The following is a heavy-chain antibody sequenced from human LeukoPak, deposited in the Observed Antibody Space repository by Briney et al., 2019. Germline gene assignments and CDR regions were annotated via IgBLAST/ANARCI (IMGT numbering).Heavy chain of an antibody. J-gene: IGHJ5*02. CDR1: GGSISSYY. CDR2: IYYSGST. V-gene: IGHV4-59*01. Sequence: KPSETLSLTCTVSGGSISSYYWSWIRQPPGKGLEWIGYIYYSGSTNYNPSLKSRVTISVDTSKNQFSLKLSSVTAADTAVYYCARSLTSRITIFGGVSWNWFDPWGQGTPVTVSS. CDR3: ARSLTSRITIFGGVSWNWFDP. D-gene: IGHD3-3*01.